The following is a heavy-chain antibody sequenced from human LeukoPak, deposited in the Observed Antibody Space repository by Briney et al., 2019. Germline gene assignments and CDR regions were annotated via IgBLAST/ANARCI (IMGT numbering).Heavy chain of an antibody. Sequence: GGSLRLSCATSGFSFTDYPMNWVRQAPGKGLEWISNIRTTDEGAKYAYTDDSVKGRVTISRDDGKNPLYLHMNSLRDDDTAVYYCATDQRYAFDYWGQGILVTVSS. CDR2: IRTTDEGAKYA. CDR1: GFSFTDYP. V-gene: IGHV3-48*02. D-gene: IGHD3-9*01. J-gene: IGHJ4*02. CDR3: ATDQRYAFDY.